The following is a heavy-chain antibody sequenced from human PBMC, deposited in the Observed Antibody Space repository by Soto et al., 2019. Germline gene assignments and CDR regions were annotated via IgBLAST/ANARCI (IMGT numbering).Heavy chain of an antibody. D-gene: IGHD4-17*01. J-gene: IGHJ6*02. CDR1: GDSVSSNSAA. CDR2: TYYRSKWYN. V-gene: IGHV6-1*01. Sequence: SQTLSRTFAISGDSVSSNSAAWNWIRQSPSRGLEWLGRTYYRSKWYNDYAVSVKSRITINPDTSKNQFSLQLNSVTPEDTAVYYCERDLSTVTKGARRMDVCGQRTTGTVS. CDR3: ERDLSTVTKGARRMDV.